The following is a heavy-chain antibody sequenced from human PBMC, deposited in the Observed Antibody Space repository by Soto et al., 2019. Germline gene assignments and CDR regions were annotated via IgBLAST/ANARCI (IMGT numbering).Heavy chain of an antibody. D-gene: IGHD6-6*01. J-gene: IGHJ6*02. CDR3: AREGNLEYSSSSSGYYCNYYGIDG. V-gene: IGHV5-10-1*01. CDR2: SDPSDSYT. CDR1: GYSFTSYW. Sequence: GASLKISCKGSGYSFTSYWISWVRQMPAKGLEWMGRSDPSDSYTNYSPSFQGHVTISAAKSISTAYLQWSSLKASDHAMDYCAREGNLEYSSSSSGYYCNYYGIDGWGRETTGAVAS.